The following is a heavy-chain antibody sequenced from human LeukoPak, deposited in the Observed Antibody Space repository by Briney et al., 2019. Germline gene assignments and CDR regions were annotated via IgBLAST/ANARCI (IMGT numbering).Heavy chain of an antibody. CDR2: IYTSGST. Sequence: PSETLSLTCTVSGGSISSYDWSWIRQPAGKGLEWIGRIYTSGSTNYNPSLKSRVTLSVDTSKNQFSLNLSSVTAADTAVYYCASDRNGGYFDYWGQGTLVTVSS. CDR3: ASDRNGGYFDY. CDR1: GGSISSYD. V-gene: IGHV4-4*07. J-gene: IGHJ4*02. D-gene: IGHD3-10*01.